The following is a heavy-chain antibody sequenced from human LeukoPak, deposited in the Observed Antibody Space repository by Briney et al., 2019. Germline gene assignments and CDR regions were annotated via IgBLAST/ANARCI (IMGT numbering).Heavy chain of an antibody. CDR2: IYHSGST. V-gene: IGHV4-38-2*02. CDR1: GYSISSGYY. J-gene: IGHJ5*02. CDR3: AREWQDIVVVPAARRRRGGGFDP. D-gene: IGHD2-2*01. Sequence: SETLSLTCAVSGYSISSGYYWGWIRQPPGKALEWIGSIYHSGSTYYNPSLKSRVTISVDTSKNQFSLKLSSVTAADTAVYYCAREWQDIVVVPAARRRRGGGFDPWGQGTLVTVSS.